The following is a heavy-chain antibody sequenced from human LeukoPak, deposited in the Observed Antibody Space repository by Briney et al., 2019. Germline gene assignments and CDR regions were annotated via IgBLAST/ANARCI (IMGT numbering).Heavy chain of an antibody. Sequence: SETLSLTCTVSSGSISTSNYYWGWVRQPPGKALEWIGNIFYSGSTYYSPSLKSRVTISLDTSKNQFSLKLSSVTAADTAVYYCARGKRLRPNDYWGQGTLVTVSS. D-gene: IGHD4-17*01. CDR1: SGSISTSNYY. V-gene: IGHV4-39*07. J-gene: IGHJ4*02. CDR3: ARGKRLRPNDY. CDR2: IFYSGST.